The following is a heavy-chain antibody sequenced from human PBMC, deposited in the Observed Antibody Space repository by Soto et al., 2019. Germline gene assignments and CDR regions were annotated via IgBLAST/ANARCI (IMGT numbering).Heavy chain of an antibody. D-gene: IGHD2-2*01. CDR2: ISSNGGST. V-gene: IGHV3-64*01. Sequence: PGGSLRLSCATAGFTFSSYAMHWVRQAPGKGLEYVSAISSNGGSTYYANSAKGRFTISRDNSKNTLYLQMGSLRAEETALYYCTRVKPGASDYWGQGTPVTVSS. J-gene: IGHJ4*02. CDR1: GFTFSSYA. CDR3: TRVKPGASDY.